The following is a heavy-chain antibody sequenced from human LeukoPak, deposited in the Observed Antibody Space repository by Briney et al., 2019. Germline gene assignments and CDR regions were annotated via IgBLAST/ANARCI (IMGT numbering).Heavy chain of an antibody. CDR2: IYHSGRT. Sequence: SETLSLTCAVSGGSISSGGYSWSWLRQPPEKGLEWIGYIYHSGRTYYNPSLKSRVTISVDRSKNQFSLNLSSVTAADTAVYYCARRVNIVVVTASAPSDAFDIWGQGTMVTVSS. V-gene: IGHV4-30-2*01. J-gene: IGHJ3*02. CDR1: GGSISSGGYS. D-gene: IGHD2-21*02. CDR3: ARRVNIVVVTASAPSDAFDI.